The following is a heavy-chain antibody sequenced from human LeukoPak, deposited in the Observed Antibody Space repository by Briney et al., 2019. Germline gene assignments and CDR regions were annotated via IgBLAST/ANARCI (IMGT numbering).Heavy chain of an antibody. V-gene: IGHV3-30*03. D-gene: IGHD1-26*01. Sequence: GRSLRLSCAASGFTFSSYGMHWVRQAPGKGLEWVAVISYDGSNKYYADSVKGRFTISRDNSKNTLYLQMNSLRAEDTAVYYCAILVVGATRIHAFDIWGQGTMVTVSS. CDR1: GFTFSSYG. CDR3: AILVVGATRIHAFDI. CDR2: ISYDGSNK. J-gene: IGHJ3*02.